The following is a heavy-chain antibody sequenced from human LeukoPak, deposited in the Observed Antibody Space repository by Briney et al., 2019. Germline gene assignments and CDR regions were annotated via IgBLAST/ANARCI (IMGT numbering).Heavy chain of an antibody. CDR1: GVSLSNYA. J-gene: IGHJ4*02. Sequence: GGSLRLSCVAPGVSLSNYAMGWVRQAPGKGLEWVSYISSSDSTIYYADSVKGRFTIPRDNAKNLLYLQMNSLRAEDTAVYYCARSGLDFDYWGQGTLVTVSS. CDR2: ISSSDSTI. V-gene: IGHV3-48*03. CDR3: ARSGLDFDY.